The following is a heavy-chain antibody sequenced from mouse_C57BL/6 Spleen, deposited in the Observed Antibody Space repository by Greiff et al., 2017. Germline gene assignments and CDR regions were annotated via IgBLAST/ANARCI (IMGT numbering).Heavy chain of an antibody. CDR3: ALTTVVAKDY. CDR1: GYTFTSYW. Sequence: QVQLKQPGAELVKPGASVKLSCKASGYTFTSYWMHWVKQRPGRGLEWIGRIDPNSGGTKYNEKFKSKATLTVDKPSSTAYMQLSSLTSEDSAVYYCALTTVVAKDYWGQGTTLTVSS. J-gene: IGHJ2*01. CDR2: IDPNSGGT. D-gene: IGHD1-1*01. V-gene: IGHV1-72*01.